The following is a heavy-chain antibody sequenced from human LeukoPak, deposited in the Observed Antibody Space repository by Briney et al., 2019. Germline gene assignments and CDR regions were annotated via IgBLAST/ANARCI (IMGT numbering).Heavy chain of an antibody. J-gene: IGHJ3*02. V-gene: IGHV3-23*01. CDR1: GFTFSSYA. CDR3: AKGPLQYYYDSSDYLNHDAFDI. CDR2: ISGSGGST. D-gene: IGHD3-22*01. Sequence: PGGSLRLSCAASGFTFSSYAMSWVRQAPGKGLEWVSAISGSGGSTYYADSVKGRFTISRDNSKNTLYLQMNSLRAEDTAVYYCAKGPLQYYYDSSDYLNHDAFDIWGQGTMVTVSS.